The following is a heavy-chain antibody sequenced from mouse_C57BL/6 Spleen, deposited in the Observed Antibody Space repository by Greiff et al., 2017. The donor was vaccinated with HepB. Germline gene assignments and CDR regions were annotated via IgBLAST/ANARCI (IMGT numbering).Heavy chain of an antibody. CDR2: ISYDGSN. Sequence: EVQLQESGPGLVKPSQSLSLTCSVTGYSITSGYYWNWIRQFPGNKLEWMGYISYDGSNNYNPSLKNRISITRDTSKNQFFLKLNSVTTEDTATYYCARDRDDYDGGYAMDYWGQGTSVTVSS. D-gene: IGHD2-4*01. V-gene: IGHV3-6*01. J-gene: IGHJ4*01. CDR1: GYSITSGYY. CDR3: ARDRDDYDGGYAMDY.